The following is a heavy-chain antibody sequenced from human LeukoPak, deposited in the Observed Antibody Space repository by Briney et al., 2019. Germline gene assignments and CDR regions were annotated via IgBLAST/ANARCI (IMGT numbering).Heavy chain of an antibody. CDR1: GFSFDDYA. V-gene: IGHV3-9*01. CDR3: AKDIVCGYSSGWDYYYYGMDV. J-gene: IGHJ6*02. CDR2: ISWNSGSI. D-gene: IGHD6-19*01. Sequence: GGSLRLSCAASGFSFDDYAMHWVRQAPGKGLEWISGISWNSGSIGYADSMTGRSTISRANAKNSLYLQMNSLTAEDTALYYRAKDIVCGYSSGWDYYYYGMDVWSQGTTVTAYS.